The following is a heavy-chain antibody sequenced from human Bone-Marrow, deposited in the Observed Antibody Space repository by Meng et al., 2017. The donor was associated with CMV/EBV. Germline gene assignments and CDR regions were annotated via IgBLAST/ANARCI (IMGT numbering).Heavy chain of an antibody. CDR3: ARVGGFGSGYNLDY. CDR2: INHSGST. D-gene: IGHD3-3*01. V-gene: IGHV4-34*01. CDR1: GGSFSGYY. Sequence: SETLSLTCGVYGGSFSGYYWSWIRQPPGKGLEWIGEINHSGSTNYNPSLKSRVTISVDTSKNQFSLKLSAVTAADTAVYYWARVGGFGSGYNLDYWGQGTGVTVPS. J-gene: IGHJ4*02.